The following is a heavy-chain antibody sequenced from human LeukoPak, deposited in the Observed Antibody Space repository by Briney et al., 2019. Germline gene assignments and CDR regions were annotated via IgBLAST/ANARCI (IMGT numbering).Heavy chain of an antibody. Sequence: SETLSLTCTVSGGSISSYYRSWIRQPPGKGLEWIGYIYYSGSTNYNPSLKSRVTISVDTSKNQFSLKLSSVTAADTAVYYCARDGLGFDYWGQGTLVTVSS. CDR2: IYYSGST. J-gene: IGHJ4*02. CDR3: ARDGLGFDY. CDR1: GGSISSYY. V-gene: IGHV4-59*01. D-gene: IGHD6-19*01.